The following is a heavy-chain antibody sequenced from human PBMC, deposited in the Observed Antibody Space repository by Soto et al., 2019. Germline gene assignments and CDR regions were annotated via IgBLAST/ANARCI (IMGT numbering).Heavy chain of an antibody. D-gene: IGHD6-19*01. CDR1: GVSISSGGYS. CDR2: LYHSGST. V-gene: IGHV4-30-2*01. Sequence: QLQLQASGSGLVKPSQTLSLTCAVSGVSISSGGYSWSWIRQPPGKGLEWIGYLYHSGSTYYNPSPTSRVIRSLDRSKNQFSLKLISVTAADTAVYYCAKAGGFGAVAADYWGQGTLVTVSS. CDR3: AKAGGFGAVAADY. J-gene: IGHJ4*02.